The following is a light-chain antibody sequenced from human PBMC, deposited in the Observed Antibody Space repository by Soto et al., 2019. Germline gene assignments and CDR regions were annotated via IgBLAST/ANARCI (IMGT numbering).Light chain of an antibody. CDR3: CSYVGDPYV. CDR1: SSDVGGYNS. J-gene: IGLJ1*01. V-gene: IGLV2-23*01. CDR2: VGS. Sequence: QSLLTQPASVSGSPGQSIAISCTGTSSDVGGYNSVSWYQQHPGKAPKLIIYVGSKRPSGVSDRFSGSKSGNTASLTISGLQAEDEADYYCCSYVGDPYVFGTGTKLTVL.